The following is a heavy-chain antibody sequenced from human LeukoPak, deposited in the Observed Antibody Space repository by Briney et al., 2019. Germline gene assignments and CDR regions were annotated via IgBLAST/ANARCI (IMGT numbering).Heavy chain of an antibody. CDR1: GFTFSSYA. CDR3: ARTEYQLLSHWDNWFGP. V-gene: IGHV3-23*01. Sequence: GGSLRLSCAASGFTFSSYAMSWVRQAPGKGLEWVSAISGSGGSTYYADSVKGRFTISRDNSKNTLYLQMNSLRAEDTAVYYCARTEYQLLSHWDNWFGPWSQGTLVTVSS. CDR2: ISGSGGST. J-gene: IGHJ5*02. D-gene: IGHD2-2*01.